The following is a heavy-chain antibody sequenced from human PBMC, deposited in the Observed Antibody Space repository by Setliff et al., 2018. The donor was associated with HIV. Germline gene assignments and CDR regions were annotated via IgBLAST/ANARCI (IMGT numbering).Heavy chain of an antibody. Sequence: PGGSLRLSCVASGFTFSSYGMHWVRQAPGKGLEWVAVIWYDGSKKYYTDSVKGRFTISRDNSKNMLYLQMNSLTTEDTALYYCARVWMATVSSDYWGQGSLVTVSS. CDR1: GFTFSSYG. V-gene: IGHV3-33*01. D-gene: IGHD3-3*01. CDR3: ARVWMATVSSDY. CDR2: IWYDGSKK. J-gene: IGHJ4*02.